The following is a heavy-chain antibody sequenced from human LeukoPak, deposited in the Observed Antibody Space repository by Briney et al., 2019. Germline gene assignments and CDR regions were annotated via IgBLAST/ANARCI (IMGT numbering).Heavy chain of an antibody. D-gene: IGHD3-3*01. Sequence: SETLSLTCSVSGGSIIDNNYYWAWIRQPPGKGLEWIASVYHSGSTYHSPSLKSRVTISVDTSKNHFSLRLNSVTAADTAVYYCARHNYYNFWGSFNWFDSWGQGTLVTVSS. CDR2: VYHSGST. CDR3: ARHNYYNFWGSFNWFDS. CDR1: GGSIIDNNYY. J-gene: IGHJ5*01. V-gene: IGHV4-39*01.